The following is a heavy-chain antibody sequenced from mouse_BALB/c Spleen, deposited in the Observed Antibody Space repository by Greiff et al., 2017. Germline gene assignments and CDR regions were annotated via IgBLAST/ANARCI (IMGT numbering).Heavy chain of an antibody. Sequence: VKLMESGPGLVAPSQSLSITCTVSGFSLTSYGVHWVRQPPGKGLEWLGVIWAGGSTNYNSALMSRLSISKDNSKSQVFLKMNSLQTDDTAMYYCARDRYEDYYAMDYWGQGTSVTVSS. CDR3: ARDRYEDYYAMDY. J-gene: IGHJ4*01. CDR2: IWAGGST. D-gene: IGHD2-14*01. V-gene: IGHV2-9*02. CDR1: GFSLTSYG.